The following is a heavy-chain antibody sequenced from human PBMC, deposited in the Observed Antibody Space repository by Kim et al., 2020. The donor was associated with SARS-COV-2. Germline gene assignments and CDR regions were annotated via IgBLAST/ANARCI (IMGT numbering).Heavy chain of an antibody. CDR3: ARGRGTAMVTNFDY. Sequence: AQKFQGRGTMTRDTATSTVYMELSSLRSEDTAVYYCARGRGTAMVTNFDYWGQGTLVTVSS. J-gene: IGHJ4*02. D-gene: IGHD5-18*01. V-gene: IGHV1-46*01.